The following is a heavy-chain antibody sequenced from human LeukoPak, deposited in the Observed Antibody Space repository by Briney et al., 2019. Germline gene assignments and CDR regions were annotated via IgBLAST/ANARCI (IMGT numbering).Heavy chain of an antibody. Sequence: GGSLRLSCAASGFTFSSYSMNWVRQAPGKGLEWVSSISSSSSYIYYADSVKGRFTISRDNSKNTLYLQMNSLRAEDTAVYYCAKAATVIPLYYYGMDVWGQGTTVTVSS. J-gene: IGHJ6*02. V-gene: IGHV3-21*04. CDR3: AKAATVIPLYYYGMDV. CDR2: ISSSSSYI. CDR1: GFTFSSYS. D-gene: IGHD4-17*01.